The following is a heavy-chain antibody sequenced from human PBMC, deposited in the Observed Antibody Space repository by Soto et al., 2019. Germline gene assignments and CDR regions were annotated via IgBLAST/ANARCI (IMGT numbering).Heavy chain of an antibody. D-gene: IGHD4-17*01. V-gene: IGHV1-18*01. J-gene: IGHJ3*02. CDR2: ISAYNGNT. CDR1: GYTFTSYG. CDR3: ARDLYDYGDSDAFDI. Sequence: GASVKVSCKASGYTFTSYGISWVRQAPGQGLEWMGWISAYNGNTNYAQKLQGRVTMTTDTSTSTAYMELRSLRSDDTAVYYCARDLYDYGDSDAFDIWGQGTMVTVSS.